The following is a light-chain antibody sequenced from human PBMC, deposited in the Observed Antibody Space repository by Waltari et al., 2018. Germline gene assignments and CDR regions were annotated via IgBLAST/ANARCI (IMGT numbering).Light chain of an antibody. CDR3: QQRVNWPPKLT. Sequence: EIVLTQSPDTLSLSPGERATLSCRASQSVGSYLAWYQQKPGQAPRLLMYDASNRAPGIPARFSGSGSGTDFTLTISSLEPEDFAVYYCQQRVNWPPKLTFGGGTKVEIK. CDR2: DAS. J-gene: IGKJ4*01. V-gene: IGKV3-11*01. CDR1: QSVGSY.